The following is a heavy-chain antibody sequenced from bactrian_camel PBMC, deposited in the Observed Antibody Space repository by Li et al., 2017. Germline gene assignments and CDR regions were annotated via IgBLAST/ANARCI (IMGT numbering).Heavy chain of an antibody. CDR2: IESDGST. D-gene: IGHD3*01. Sequence: VQLVESGGGSVQAGGSLRLSCRASGYTYTSYCMGWFRQIPDREREGVAGIESDGSTTYADSVKGRFTISEDDAGNTLYLQMNSLKSEDTARYYCSGAPGADYWGQGTQVTVS. CDR3: SGAPGADY. CDR1: GYTYTSYC. V-gene: IGHV3S9*01. J-gene: IGHJ4*01.